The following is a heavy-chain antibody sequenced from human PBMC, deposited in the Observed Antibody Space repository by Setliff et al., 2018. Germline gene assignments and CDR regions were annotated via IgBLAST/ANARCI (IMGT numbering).Heavy chain of an antibody. CDR2: ISTYNVNT. CDR1: GYPFTNYG. Sequence: GASVKVSCKASGYPFTNYGITWVRQAPGQGLEWLGWISTYNVNTTYAQKLQDRVTMTTDTSTSTAYMELRSLRSDDTAVYYCARRNFYYDSSGFALYYYYMDVWGKGTTVTVSS. V-gene: IGHV1-18*01. D-gene: IGHD3-22*01. CDR3: ARRNFYYDSSGFALYYYYMDV. J-gene: IGHJ6*03.